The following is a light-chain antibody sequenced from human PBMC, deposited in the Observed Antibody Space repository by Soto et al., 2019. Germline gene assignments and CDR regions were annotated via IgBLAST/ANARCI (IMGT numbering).Light chain of an antibody. J-gene: IGLJ1*01. CDR2: EGS. CDR1: SNDIGSYSS. CDR3: CSYALSSTYV. Sequence: QAGLTQPGSVSGSPGQSIIISCPGTSNDIGSYSSVSLYQQLPGKAPQLMIYEGSKRPSGVSTRFSASKSGNTASLTISGLQAEDEADYYCCSYALSSTYVFGTGTKVTVL. V-gene: IGLV2-23*01.